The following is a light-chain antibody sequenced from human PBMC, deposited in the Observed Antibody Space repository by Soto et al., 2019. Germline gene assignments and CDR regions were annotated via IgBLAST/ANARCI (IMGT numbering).Light chain of an antibody. CDR2: DAF. Sequence: EIVLTQSPATLSLSPGERATLSCRASQSVSSNLAWYQQKLGQAPRLLIYDAFNRATGIPARFSGSGSGTDFTLTISNLEPEDFAVYYCQQRSSWPTFCKGTKLEIK. J-gene: IGKJ2*01. CDR3: QQRSSWPT. V-gene: IGKV3-11*01. CDR1: QSVSSN.